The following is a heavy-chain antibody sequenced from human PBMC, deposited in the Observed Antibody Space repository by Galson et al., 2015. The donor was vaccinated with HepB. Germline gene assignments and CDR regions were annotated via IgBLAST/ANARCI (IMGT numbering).Heavy chain of an antibody. V-gene: IGHV3-11*06. Sequence: SLRLSCAASGFTFSDHYMSWIRQAPGKGLEWVSYISSSSSYTNYADSVKGRFTISRDNAKNSLYLLMNSLRAEDTAVYYCARVRGTMVTGWYFDLWGRGTLVTVSS. J-gene: IGHJ2*01. CDR3: ARVRGTMVTGWYFDL. CDR2: ISSSSSYT. D-gene: IGHD3-10*01. CDR1: GFTFSDHY.